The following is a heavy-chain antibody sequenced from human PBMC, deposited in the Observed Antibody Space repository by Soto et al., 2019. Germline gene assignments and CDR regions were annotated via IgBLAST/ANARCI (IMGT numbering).Heavy chain of an antibody. Sequence: GASVKVSCKASGYTFTSYGISWVRQAPGQGLEWMGWISAYNGNTNYAQKLQGRVTMTTDTSTSTAYMELRSLRSDDTAVYYCARDQRAAGLQYYYYGMDVWGQGTTVTVSS. CDR1: GYTFTSYG. CDR2: ISAYNGNT. CDR3: ARDQRAAGLQYYYYGMDV. J-gene: IGHJ6*02. D-gene: IGHD6-13*01. V-gene: IGHV1-18*01.